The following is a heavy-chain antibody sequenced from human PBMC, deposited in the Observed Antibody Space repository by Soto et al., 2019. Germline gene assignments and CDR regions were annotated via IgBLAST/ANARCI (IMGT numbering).Heavy chain of an antibody. CDR3: AREWYSSSGPHFDC. J-gene: IGHJ4*02. CDR1: GFSVGSNY. CDR2: MDSGGST. D-gene: IGHD6-6*01. V-gene: IGHV3-53*01. Sequence: EVQLVESGGGLIQPGGSLRLSCAASGFSVGSNYMTWVRQAPGKGLEWVSLMDSGGSTYYADSVKGRFTISRDNSKNTLYLQMTSLRAEDTAVYHCAREWYSSSGPHFDCWGQGTLVTVSS.